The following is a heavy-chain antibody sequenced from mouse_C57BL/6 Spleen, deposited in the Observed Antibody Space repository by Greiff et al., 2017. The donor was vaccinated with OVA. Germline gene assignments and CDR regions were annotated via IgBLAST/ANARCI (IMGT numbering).Heavy chain of an antibody. CDR2: IDPENGDT. D-gene: IGHD1-1*01. V-gene: IGHV14-4*01. Sequence: EVQRVESGAELVRPGASVKLSCTASGFNIKDDYMHWVKQRPEQGLEWIGWIDPENGDTEYASKFQGKATITADTSSNTAYLQLSSLTSEDTAVYYCTTIYYYGSSYPWFAYWGQGTLVTVSA. CDR1: GFNIKDDY. J-gene: IGHJ3*01. CDR3: TTIYYYGSSYPWFAY.